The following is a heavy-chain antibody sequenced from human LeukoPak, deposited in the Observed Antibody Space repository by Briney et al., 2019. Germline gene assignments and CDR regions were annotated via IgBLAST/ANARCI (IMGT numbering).Heavy chain of an antibody. CDR3: ARDSSPRIYYYGMDV. V-gene: IGHV1-8*01. J-gene: IGHJ6*02. D-gene: IGHD6-13*01. CDR1: GYTFTSYD. CDR2: MNPNSGNT. Sequence: ASVKVSCKASGYTFTSYDINWVRQATGQGLEWMGWMNPNSGNTGYAQKFQGRVTMTRNTSISTAYMELSSLRSEDTAVYYCARDSSPRIYYYGMDVWGQGTTVTVSS.